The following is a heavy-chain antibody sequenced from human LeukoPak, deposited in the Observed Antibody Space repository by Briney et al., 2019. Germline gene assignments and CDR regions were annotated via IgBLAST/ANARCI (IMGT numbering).Heavy chain of an antibody. CDR3: AKAIVPAATIELFDF. J-gene: IGHJ4*02. Sequence: GGSLRLSXAASGFTFSSYAMSWVRQAPGKGLEWVSTISGSGGSTYYADSVKGRFTISRDNSKNTLYLQMNSLRAEDTAVYYCAKAIVPAATIELFDFWGQGALVTVSS. D-gene: IGHD2-2*01. CDR1: GFTFSSYA. V-gene: IGHV3-23*01. CDR2: ISGSGGST.